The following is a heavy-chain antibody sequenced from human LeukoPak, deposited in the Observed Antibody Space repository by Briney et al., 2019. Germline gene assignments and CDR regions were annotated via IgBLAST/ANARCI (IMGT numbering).Heavy chain of an antibody. V-gene: IGHV3-9*01. CDR3: AKDLADYYDSSGYPSGGYYYGMDV. D-gene: IGHD3-22*01. CDR1: GFTFDDYA. Sequence: GGSLRLSCAASGFTFDDYAMHWVREAPGKGLEWVSGISWNSGSIGYADSVKGRFTISRDNAKNSLYLQMNSLRAEDTALYYCAKDLADYYDSSGYPSGGYYYGMDVWGQGTTVTVSS. J-gene: IGHJ6*02. CDR2: ISWNSGSI.